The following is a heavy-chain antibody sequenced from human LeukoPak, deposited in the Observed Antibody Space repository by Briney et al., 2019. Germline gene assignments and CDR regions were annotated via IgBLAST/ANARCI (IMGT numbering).Heavy chain of an antibody. V-gene: IGHV1-46*01. Sequence: ASVKVSCKASGYTFTGYYMHWVRQAPGQGLEWMGIFNPSGRGTTYAQKFQGRVTMTGDMSTRTVYLELSSLRSEDTAVYYCARDRLGALDYWGQGTVVTVSS. CDR3: ARDRLGALDY. CDR1: GYTFTGYY. CDR2: FNPSGRGT. J-gene: IGHJ4*02.